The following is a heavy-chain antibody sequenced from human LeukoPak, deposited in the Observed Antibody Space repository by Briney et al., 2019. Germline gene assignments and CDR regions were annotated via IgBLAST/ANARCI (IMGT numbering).Heavy chain of an antibody. CDR2: ISGSGGST. D-gene: IGHD2-2*01. Sequence: GGSLRLSCAASGFTFSSYAMSWVRQAPGKGLEWVSAISGSGGSTYYADSVKGRFTISRDNSKNTLYLQMNSLRAEDTAVYYCAKSYSSMNYYGMDVWGQGTTVTVSS. J-gene: IGHJ6*02. CDR1: GFTFSSYA. CDR3: AKSYSSMNYYGMDV. V-gene: IGHV3-23*01.